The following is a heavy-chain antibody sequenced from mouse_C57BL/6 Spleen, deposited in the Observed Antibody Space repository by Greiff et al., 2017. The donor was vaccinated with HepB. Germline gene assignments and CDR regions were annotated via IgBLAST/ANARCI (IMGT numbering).Heavy chain of an antibody. D-gene: IGHD4-1*01. CDR1: GYAFSSSW. CDR2: IYPGDGDT. Sequence: SGPELVKPGASVKISCKASGYAFSSSWMNWVKQRPGKGLEWIGRIYPGDGDTNYNGKFKGKATLTADKSSGTAYMQLSSLTSEDSAVYFCASVTGTGSYYAMDYWGQGTSVTVSS. V-gene: IGHV1-82*01. J-gene: IGHJ4*01. CDR3: ASVTGTGSYYAMDY.